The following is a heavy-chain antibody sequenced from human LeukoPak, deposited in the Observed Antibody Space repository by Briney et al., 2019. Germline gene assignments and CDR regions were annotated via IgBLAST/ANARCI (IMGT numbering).Heavy chain of an antibody. J-gene: IGHJ4*02. CDR1: GYTFTGHF. CDR2: INPNSGGT. V-gene: IGHV1-2*02. CDR3: ARGGHYDFWSGYPDDY. D-gene: IGHD3-3*01. Sequence: ASVKVSCKASGYTFTGHFMHWVRQAPGQGLEWMGWINPNSGGTNYAQKLQGRVTMTTDTSTSTAYMELRSLRSDDTAVYYCARGGHYDFWSGYPDDYWGQGTLVTVSS.